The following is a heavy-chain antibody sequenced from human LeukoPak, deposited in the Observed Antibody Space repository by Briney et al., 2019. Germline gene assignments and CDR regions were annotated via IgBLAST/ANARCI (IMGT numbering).Heavy chain of an antibody. Sequence: SETLSLTCTVSGGSISSYYWSWIRQPAGKGLEWIGRIYTSGNTNYNPSLKSRVTMSVDTSKNQFSLKLSSVTAADTAVYYCAREPENEYYYDSSGYYLLNWYFDLWGRGTLVTVSS. J-gene: IGHJ2*01. CDR2: IYTSGNT. D-gene: IGHD3-22*01. CDR3: AREPENEYYYDSSGYYLLNWYFDL. V-gene: IGHV4-4*07. CDR1: GGSISSYY.